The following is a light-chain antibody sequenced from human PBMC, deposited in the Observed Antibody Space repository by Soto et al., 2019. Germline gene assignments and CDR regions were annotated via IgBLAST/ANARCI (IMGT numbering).Light chain of an antibody. CDR1: RSDIGAGYD. CDR2: SNA. CDR3: QSYDSSLTTYV. V-gene: IGLV1-40*01. J-gene: IGLJ1*01. Sequence: QSVLSQPPSVSEAPGQRVSISCTGPRSDIGAGYDVHWYQQLPGAAPKLPIYSNAIRPSGVPDRFSASKSGTSASLAITGLRAEDEADYYCQSYDSSLTTYVFGTGTKVTVL.